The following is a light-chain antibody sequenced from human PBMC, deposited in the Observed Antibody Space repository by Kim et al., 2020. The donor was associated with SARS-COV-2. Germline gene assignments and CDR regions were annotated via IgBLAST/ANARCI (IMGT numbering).Light chain of an antibody. CDR1: SGSIASNY. J-gene: IGLJ3*02. Sequence: NFMLTQPHSVSESPGKTVTISCTGSSGSIASNYVQWYQQRPGSAPTTVIYEDNQRPSGVPDRFSGSIDGSSNSASLTISGLKTEDEADYYCQSYDSSNWVFGGGTQLTVL. V-gene: IGLV6-57*02. CDR3: QSYDSSNWV. CDR2: EDN.